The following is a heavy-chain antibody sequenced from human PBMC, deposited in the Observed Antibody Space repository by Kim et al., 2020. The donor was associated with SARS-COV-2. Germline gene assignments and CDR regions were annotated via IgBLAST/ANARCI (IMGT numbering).Heavy chain of an antibody. Sequence: GGSLRLSCAASGFTFSSYWMSWVRQAPGKGLEWVANIKQDGSEKYYVDSVKGRFTISRDNAKNSLYLQMNSLRAEDTAVYYCASPYGSGRSYYGMDVWGQGTTVTVSS. CDR1: GFTFSSYW. D-gene: IGHD3-10*01. CDR3: ASPYGSGRSYYGMDV. V-gene: IGHV3-7*01. J-gene: IGHJ6*02. CDR2: IKQDGSEK.